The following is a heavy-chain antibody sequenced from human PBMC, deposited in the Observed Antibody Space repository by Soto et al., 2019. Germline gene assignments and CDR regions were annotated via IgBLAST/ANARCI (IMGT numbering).Heavy chain of an antibody. D-gene: IGHD3-10*01. CDR3: ATLARSTRSYIAQRLNDFDY. J-gene: IGHJ4*02. CDR2: IYYSGGT. CDR1: GGSISSYY. V-gene: IGHV4-59*01. Sequence: SETLSLTCTVSGGSISSYYWSWIRQPPGKGLEWIGYIYYSGGTNYNPSLKSRVTISVDTSKNQFSLKLSSVTAADTAVYYCATLARSTRSYIAQRLNDFDYWGQGTLVTVS.